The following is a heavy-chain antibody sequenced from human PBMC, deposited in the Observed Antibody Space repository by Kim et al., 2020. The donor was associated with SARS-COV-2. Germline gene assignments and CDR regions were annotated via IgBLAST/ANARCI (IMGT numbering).Heavy chain of an antibody. CDR3: ASGSIVGATTSYYYGMDV. J-gene: IGHJ6*02. V-gene: IGHV4-34*01. Sequence: KSRVTISVDTSKNQFSLKLSSVTAADTAVYYCASGSIVGATTSYYYGMDVWGQGTTVTVSS. D-gene: IGHD1-26*01.